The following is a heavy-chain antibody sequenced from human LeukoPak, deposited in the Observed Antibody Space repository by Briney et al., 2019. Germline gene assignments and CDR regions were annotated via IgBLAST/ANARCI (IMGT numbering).Heavy chain of an antibody. D-gene: IGHD6-13*01. CDR2: INPNSGAT. CDR3: ARPFRTAGGIAGFDY. V-gene: IGHV1-2*02. J-gene: IGHJ4*02. Sequence: ASVKVSCKASGYTFTGYYMHWVRQAPGQGLEWMGWINPNSGATNCAQKFQGRVTLTGDTSTSTAYMEVSRLRSDDTAVYYCARPFRTAGGIAGFDYWGQGTLVTVSS. CDR1: GYTFTGYY.